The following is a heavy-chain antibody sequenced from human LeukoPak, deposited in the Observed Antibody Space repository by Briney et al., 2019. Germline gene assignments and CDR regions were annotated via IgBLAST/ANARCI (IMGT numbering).Heavy chain of an antibody. CDR3: AKDSRSGDSSSWNNFDY. V-gene: IGHV3-48*01. Sequence: GGSLRLSCAASGFTFSSYSMNWVRQAPGKGLEWVSYISSSSSTIYYADSVKGRFTISRDNAKNSLYLQMNSLRVEDTALYYCAKDSRSGDSSSWNNFDYWGQGTLVTVSS. CDR1: GFTFSSYS. CDR2: ISSSSSTI. D-gene: IGHD6-13*01. J-gene: IGHJ4*02.